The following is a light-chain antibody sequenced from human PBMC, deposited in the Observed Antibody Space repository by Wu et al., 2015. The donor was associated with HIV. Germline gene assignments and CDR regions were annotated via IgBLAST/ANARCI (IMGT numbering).Light chain of an antibody. CDR3: QQYYNSPH. CDR1: QGIGNS. Sequence: AIRMTQSPSSLSASTGDRVTITCRASQGIGNSLAWYQQAPGKAPKLLIYAASVLQTGVPSRFNGSGSGTDFSLTISCLQSEDFAIYYCQQYYNSPHFGPGTKVEIK. J-gene: IGKJ3*01. CDR2: AAS. V-gene: IGKV1-8*01.